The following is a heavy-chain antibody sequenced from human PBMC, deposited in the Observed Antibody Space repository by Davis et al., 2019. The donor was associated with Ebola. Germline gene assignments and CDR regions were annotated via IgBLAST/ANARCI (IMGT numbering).Heavy chain of an antibody. Sequence: GESLKISCGASGFTFSDFWMSWVRQAPGKGLEWVSTIFNSGDTTWYADSVKGRFTVSRDNSKNTLYLQMNSLRAEDTAVHYCAKAVYRHGNFDYWGQGILVTVSS. V-gene: IGHV3-23*01. J-gene: IGHJ4*02. CDR2: IFNSGDTT. CDR1: GFTFSDFW. D-gene: IGHD5-24*01. CDR3: AKAVYRHGNFDY.